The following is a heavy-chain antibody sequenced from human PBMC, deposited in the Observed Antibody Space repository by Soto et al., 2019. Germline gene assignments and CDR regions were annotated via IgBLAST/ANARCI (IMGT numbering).Heavy chain of an antibody. Sequence: EVHLRESGGGLVQPGGSLKLSCAASGFTFSSYAMSWVRQAPGKGLEWVSSITSGGGSAYYGDSVKGRFTMSRDNSKNTLYPQMDSLRAEDTAVYYCAKEGARIQVWPSLRDYWGHGTLVTVSS. CDR3: AKEGARIQVWPSLRDY. J-gene: IGHJ4*01. CDR2: ITSGGGSA. D-gene: IGHD2-15*01. V-gene: IGHV3-23*01. CDR1: GFTFSSYA.